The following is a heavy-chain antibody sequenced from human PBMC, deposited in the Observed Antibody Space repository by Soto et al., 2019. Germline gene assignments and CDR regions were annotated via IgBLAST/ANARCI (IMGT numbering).Heavy chain of an antibody. CDR3: ARVGSGSYYGYFDY. V-gene: IGHV1-69*13. D-gene: IGHD3-10*01. CDR2: TIPIFGTA. Sequence: SLKVSCKASGGTFSSYAISWVRQAPGQGLEWMGGTIPIFGTANYAQKFQGRVTITADESTSTAYMELSSLRSEDTAVYYCARVGSGSYYGYFDYCGQGTLVTVSS. J-gene: IGHJ4*02. CDR1: GGTFSSYA.